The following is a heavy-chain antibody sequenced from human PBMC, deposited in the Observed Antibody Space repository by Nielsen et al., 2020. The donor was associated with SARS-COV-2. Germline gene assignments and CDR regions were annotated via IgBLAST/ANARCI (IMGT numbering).Heavy chain of an antibody. CDR1: GDSVSSHDW. CDR3: ARVPFDI. J-gene: IGHJ3*02. Sequence: SETLSLTCAVSGDSVSSHDWWTWVRQSPGKGLEWIGEVSHSGSTNYNPSLKSRVTISVDTSKNQFSLKLSSVTAADTAVYYCARVPFDIWGQGTMVTVSS. V-gene: IGHV4-4*02. CDR2: VSHSGST.